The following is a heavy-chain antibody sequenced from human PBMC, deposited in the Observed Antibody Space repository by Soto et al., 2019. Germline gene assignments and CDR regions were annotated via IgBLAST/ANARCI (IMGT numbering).Heavy chain of an antibody. J-gene: IGHJ4*02. D-gene: IGHD2-15*01. CDR2: ISYDGSNK. CDR3: AKDSGSWLTGFDY. CDR1: GFTFSSYG. Sequence: PGGSLRLSCAASGFTFSSYGMHWVRQAPGKGLEWVAVISYDGSNKYYADSVKGRFTISRDNSKNTLYLQMNSLRAEDTAVYYCAKDSGSWLTGFDYWGQGTLVTVSS. V-gene: IGHV3-30*18.